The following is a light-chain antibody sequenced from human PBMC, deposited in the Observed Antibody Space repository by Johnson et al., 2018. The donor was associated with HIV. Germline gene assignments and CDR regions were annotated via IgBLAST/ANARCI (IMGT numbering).Light chain of an antibody. Sequence: QSVLTQPPSVSAAPGQRVTISCSGSTSNIANNYVSWYQHLPGTAPKLLIYDNTKRPSGIPDRFSGSKSDASATLAITGLPPGDEADYYCGTWDNSLTAYVFGTGTKVTV. CDR3: GTWDNSLTAYV. V-gene: IGLV1-51*01. CDR2: DNT. J-gene: IGLJ1*01. CDR1: TSNIANNY.